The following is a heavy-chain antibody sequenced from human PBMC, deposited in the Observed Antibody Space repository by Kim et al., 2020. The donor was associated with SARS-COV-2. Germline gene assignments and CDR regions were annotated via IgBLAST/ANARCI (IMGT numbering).Heavy chain of an antibody. CDR3: TRFNWELLLEDYYGMDV. Sequence: VKGRFTISRDDSKSIAYLQMNSLKTDDTAVYYCTRFNWELLLEDYYGMDVWGQGTTVTVSS. J-gene: IGHJ6*02. D-gene: IGHD1-26*01. V-gene: IGHV3-49*02.